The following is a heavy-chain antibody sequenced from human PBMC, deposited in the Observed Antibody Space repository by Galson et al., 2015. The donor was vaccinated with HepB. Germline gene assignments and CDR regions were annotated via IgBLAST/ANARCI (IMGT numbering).Heavy chain of an antibody. V-gene: IGHV1-24*01. D-gene: IGHD6-13*01. CDR1: GYTLTELS. CDR2: FDPEDGET. J-gene: IGHJ3*02. Sequence: SVKVSCKVSGYTLTELSMHWVRQAPGKGLEWMGGFDPEDGETIYAQKFQGRVTMTEDTSTDTAYMELSSLRSEDTAVYYCATQIRYSSSWYRGDAFDIWGQGTMVTVSS. CDR3: ATQIRYSSSWYRGDAFDI.